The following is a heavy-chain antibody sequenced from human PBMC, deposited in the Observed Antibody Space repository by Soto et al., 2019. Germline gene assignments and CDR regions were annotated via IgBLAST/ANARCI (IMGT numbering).Heavy chain of an antibody. D-gene: IGHD2-15*01. Sequence: DAPVEVSCKGSGYTFTSYCISWVRQAPGQGLEWMGWISAYNGNTNYAQKHQGRVTMTTDTSTSTAYMELRRLRSDDTAGYYCARDDCSRGSCYGGLVDYWAQGTLVTVSS. CDR2: ISAYNGNT. J-gene: IGHJ4*02. CDR1: GYTFTSYC. V-gene: IGHV1-18*04. CDR3: ARDDCSRGSCYGGLVDY.